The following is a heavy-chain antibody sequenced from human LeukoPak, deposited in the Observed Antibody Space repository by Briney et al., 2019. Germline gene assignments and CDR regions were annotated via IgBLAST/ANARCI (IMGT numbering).Heavy chain of an antibody. V-gene: IGHV4-39*01. Sequence: SETLSLTCTVSGGSVSSSSYYWGWIRQPPGKGLEWIGSIYYSGSTYYNPSLKSRVTISVDTSKNQFSLKLSSVTAADTAVYYCARPGITSIDYWGQGTLVTVSS. D-gene: IGHD3-10*01. CDR2: IYYSGST. CDR3: ARPGITSIDY. CDR1: GGSVSSSSYY. J-gene: IGHJ4*02.